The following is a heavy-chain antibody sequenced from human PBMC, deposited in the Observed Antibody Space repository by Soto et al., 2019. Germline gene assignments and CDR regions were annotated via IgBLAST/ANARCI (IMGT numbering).Heavy chain of an antibody. V-gene: IGHV1-69*01. D-gene: IGHD3-3*01. J-gene: IGHJ6*02. CDR3: ATNDDFWSGYYFSYYYGMDV. CDR1: GGTFSSYA. Sequence: QVQLVQSGAEVKKPGSSVKVSCKASGGTFSSYAISWVRQAPGQGLEWMGGLIPIFGTANYAQKFQGRVTITEDESKSTAYMELRSLRSEDTAVYYCATNDDFWSGYYFSYYYGMDVWGQGTTVTVSS. CDR2: LIPIFGTA.